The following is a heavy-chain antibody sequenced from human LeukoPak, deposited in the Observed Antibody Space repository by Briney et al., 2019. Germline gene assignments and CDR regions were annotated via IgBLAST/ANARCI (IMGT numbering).Heavy chain of an antibody. V-gene: IGHV4-4*02. CDR3: ARIRGSMVVAARGYGFDP. CDR2: VNLQGST. Sequence: SETLSLTCGVSGGSITNTNYWTWVRQPPGKGLEWIGEVNLQGSTNYNPSLMGRVAISVDTSKNQFSLKLSSVTAADTAVYYCARIRGSMVVAARGYGFDPWGQGTLVTVSS. J-gene: IGHJ5*02. CDR1: GGSITNTNY. D-gene: IGHD2-15*01.